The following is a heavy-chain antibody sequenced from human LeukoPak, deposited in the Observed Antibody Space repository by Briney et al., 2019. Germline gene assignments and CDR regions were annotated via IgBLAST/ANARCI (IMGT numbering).Heavy chain of an antibody. Sequence: PGGSLRLSCAASGFTFSGYWMSWVRQAPGKGLEWVANINEDGGEKYYVDSVKGRFTISRDNAKNSLYLQMNSLRAEDTAVYYCARGGYYSYVWGQGTLVTVSS. V-gene: IGHV3-7*01. CDR1: GFTFSGYW. CDR2: INEDGGEK. D-gene: IGHD1-26*01. J-gene: IGHJ4*02. CDR3: ARGGYYSYV.